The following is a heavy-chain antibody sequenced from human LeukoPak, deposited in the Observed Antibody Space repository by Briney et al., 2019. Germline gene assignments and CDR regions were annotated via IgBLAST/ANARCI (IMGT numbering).Heavy chain of an antibody. J-gene: IGHJ3*02. D-gene: IGHD3-10*01. CDR2: IYPGDSDT. V-gene: IGHV5-51*01. CDR3: ASVLIDAFDI. CDR1: GYSFTSCW. Sequence: GESLKISCKGSGYSFTSCWIGWVRQMPGKGLEWMGIIYPGDSDTRYSPSFQGQVTISADKSISTAYLQWSSLKASDTAMYYCASVLIDAFDIWGQGTMVIFSS.